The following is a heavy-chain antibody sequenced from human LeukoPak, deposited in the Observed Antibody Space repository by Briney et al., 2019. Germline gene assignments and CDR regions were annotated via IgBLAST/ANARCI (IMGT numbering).Heavy chain of an antibody. CDR3: AKDLYGYSYGSDY. D-gene: IGHD5-18*01. J-gene: IGHJ4*02. CDR1: GFTFSSYG. CDR2: ISYDGSNK. V-gene: IGHV3-30*18. Sequence: GRSLRLSCAASGFTFSSYGMHWVRQAPGKGLEWVAVISYDGSNKYYADSVKGRFTISRDNSKNTLYLQTNSLRAEDTAVYYCAKDLYGYSYGSDYWGQGTLVTVSS.